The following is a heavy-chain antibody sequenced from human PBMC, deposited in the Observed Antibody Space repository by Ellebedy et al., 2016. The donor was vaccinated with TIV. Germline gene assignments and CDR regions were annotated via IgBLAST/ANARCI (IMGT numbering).Heavy chain of an antibody. Sequence: PGGSLRLSCAASGFSFRSYWMSWVRQAPGKGLQWVANIYQDGSVQYYVDSVKGRFTISRDNADNSLFLQMRSLRAEDTAVYYCARRGSYGDYAVQINSWFDTWGRGTLVAVSS. CDR1: GFSFRSYW. D-gene: IGHD4-17*01. CDR2: IYQDGSVQ. V-gene: IGHV3-7*01. J-gene: IGHJ5*02. CDR3: ARRGSYGDYAVQINSWFDT.